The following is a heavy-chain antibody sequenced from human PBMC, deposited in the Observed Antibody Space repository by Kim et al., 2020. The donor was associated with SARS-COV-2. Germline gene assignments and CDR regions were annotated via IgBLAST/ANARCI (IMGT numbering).Heavy chain of an antibody. CDR1: GFTFSSYA. Sequence: GGSLRLSCAASGFTFSSYAMSWVRQAPGKGLEWVSAISGSGGSTYYADSVKGRFTISRDNSKNTLYLQMNSLRAEDTAVYYCAKFKVVTWHDAPSSYYSYGLDVWGREPTFTVSS. CDR3: AKFKVVTWHDAPSSYYSYGLDV. V-gene: IGHV3-23*01. D-gene: IGHD2-15*01. CDR2: ISGSGGST. J-gene: IGHJ6*02.